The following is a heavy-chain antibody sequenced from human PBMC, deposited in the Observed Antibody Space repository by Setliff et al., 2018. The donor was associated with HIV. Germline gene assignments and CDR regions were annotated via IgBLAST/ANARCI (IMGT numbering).Heavy chain of an antibody. CDR2: VFYTGFA. CDR3: ARHKSQPYYFDY. V-gene: IGHV4-59*08. J-gene: IGHJ4*02. Sequence: SETLSLTCTVSGDSIRGYYWSWIRQPPGKGLEWMGYVFYTGFAAYNPSLKSRLTISVDTSKSQFSLTLTSVTAADTAVYYCARHKSQPYYFDYWGQGTLVTVSS. CDR1: GDSIRGYY.